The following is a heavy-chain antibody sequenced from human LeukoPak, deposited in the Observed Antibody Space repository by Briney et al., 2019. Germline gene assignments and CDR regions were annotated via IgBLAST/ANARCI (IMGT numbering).Heavy chain of an antibody. D-gene: IGHD6-13*01. CDR3: ARDRGSSWYRSGASSHYMDV. Sequence: YPSQTLSLTCTVSGNSISSGDNYWSWIRQPPGKGLEWIGVINHSGSTNYNPSLKSRVTISVDTSKNQFSLKLSSVTAADTAVYYCARDRGSSWYRSGASSHYMDVWGKGTTVTVSS. CDR2: INHSGST. V-gene: IGHV4-39*07. J-gene: IGHJ6*03. CDR1: GNSISSGDNY.